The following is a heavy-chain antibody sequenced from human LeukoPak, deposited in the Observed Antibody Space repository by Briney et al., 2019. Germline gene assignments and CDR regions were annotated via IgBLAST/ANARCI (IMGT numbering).Heavy chain of an antibody. CDR1: GFTFSSYA. CDR3: ARDRISFTMVRGVADY. CDR2: ISSSSSTI. V-gene: IGHV3-48*04. Sequence: GGSLRLSCAASGFTFSSYAMSWVRQAPGKGLEWVSYISSSSSTIYYADSVKGRFTISRDNAKNSLYLQMNSLRAEDTAVYYCARDRISFTMVRGVADYWGQGTLVTVSS. D-gene: IGHD3-10*01. J-gene: IGHJ4*02.